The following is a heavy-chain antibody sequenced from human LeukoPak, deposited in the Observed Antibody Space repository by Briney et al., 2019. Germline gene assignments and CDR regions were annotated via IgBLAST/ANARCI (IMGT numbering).Heavy chain of an antibody. CDR3: ARSEIYCNNGFCYREPCDY. V-gene: IGHV1-2*02. J-gene: IGHJ4*02. CDR2: INPYSGGT. CDR1: GYVFTDYY. Sequence: EASVKVSCKASGYVFTDYYIHWVRQAPGQGLEWMGWINPYSGGTNYAQKFRGRVTMTRDTSISTAYVDLSRLTSDDTAVYYCARSEIYCNNGFCYREPCDYWGQGTLVTVSS. D-gene: IGHD2-8*01.